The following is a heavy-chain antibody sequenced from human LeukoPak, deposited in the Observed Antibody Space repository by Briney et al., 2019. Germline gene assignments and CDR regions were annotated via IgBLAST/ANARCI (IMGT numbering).Heavy chain of an antibody. CDR1: GGSFSGYY. V-gene: IGHV4-34*01. D-gene: IGHD2-15*01. Sequence: PSETLSLTCAVYGGSFSGYYWSWLRQPPGKGLDWIGEINHSGSTNYNPSLKSRVTISVDTSKNQFSLKLSSVTAADTAVYYCARGNVVFSAAFVYWGQGTLVTVSS. J-gene: IGHJ4*02. CDR2: INHSGST. CDR3: ARGNVVFSAAFVY.